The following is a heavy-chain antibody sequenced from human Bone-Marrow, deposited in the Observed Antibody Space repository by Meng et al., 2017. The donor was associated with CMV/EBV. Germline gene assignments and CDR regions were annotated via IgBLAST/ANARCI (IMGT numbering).Heavy chain of an antibody. Sequence: QVPPQASGPGLVKPSQTLSLTCTVSGGSISSGDYYWSWIRQPPGKGLEWIGYIYYSGSTYYNPSLKSRVTISVDTSKNQFSLKLSSVTAADTAVYYCARVSGLELGEVWFDPWGQGTLVTVSS. CDR3: ARVSGLELGEVWFDP. J-gene: IGHJ5*02. V-gene: IGHV4-30-4*08. CDR2: IYYSGST. CDR1: GGSISSGDYY. D-gene: IGHD1-7*01.